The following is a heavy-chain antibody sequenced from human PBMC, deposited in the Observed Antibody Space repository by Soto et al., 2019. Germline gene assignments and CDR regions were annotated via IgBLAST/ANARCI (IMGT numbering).Heavy chain of an antibody. CDR1: GGSISSYY. V-gene: IGHV4-59*01. Sequence: SETLSLTCTVSGGSISSYYWSWIRQPPGKGLEWIGYIYYSGSTNYNPSLKSRVTISVDTSKNQFSLKLSSVTAADTAVYYCASNSYGYVSFDYWGQGTLVTVSS. D-gene: IGHD5-18*01. J-gene: IGHJ4*02. CDR2: IYYSGST. CDR3: ASNSYGYVSFDY.